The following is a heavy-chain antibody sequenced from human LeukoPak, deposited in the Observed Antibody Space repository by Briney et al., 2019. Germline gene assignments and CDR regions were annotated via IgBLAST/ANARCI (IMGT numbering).Heavy chain of an antibody. D-gene: IGHD3-10*01. CDR1: GFTFSGSA. Sequence: GGSLRLSCAAPGFTFSGSAMHWVRQASGKGLEWVGRIRSKTNNYATEYAVSVKGRFIISRDDSKNTVFLQMNSLTTEDTAVYYCTRLRGEKASGDYWGQGTLVTVSS. V-gene: IGHV3-73*01. CDR2: IRSKTNNYAT. J-gene: IGHJ4*02. CDR3: TRLRGEKASGDY.